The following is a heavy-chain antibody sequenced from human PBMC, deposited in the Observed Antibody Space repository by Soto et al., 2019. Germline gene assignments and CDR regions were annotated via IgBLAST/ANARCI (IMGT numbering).Heavy chain of an antibody. D-gene: IGHD3-10*01. CDR3: ARGFGDYYGMDV. CDR2: INPNSGGT. J-gene: IGHJ6*02. V-gene: IGHV1-2*02. CDR1: GCTFTGYY. Sequence: ASLKVSGKASGCTFTGYYMHWVRQAPGQGLEWMGWINPNSGGTNYAQKFQGRVTMTRDTSISTAYMELSRLRSDDTAVYYCARGFGDYYGMDVWGQGTTVTVSS.